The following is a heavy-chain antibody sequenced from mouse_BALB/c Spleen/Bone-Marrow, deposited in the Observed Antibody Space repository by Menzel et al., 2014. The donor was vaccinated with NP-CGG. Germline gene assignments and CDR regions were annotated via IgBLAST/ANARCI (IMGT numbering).Heavy chain of an antibody. V-gene: IGHV14-3*02. Sequence: EVQLQQSGAELVKPGASVKLPCTASGFNIKDTYMHWVKQRPEQGLEWIGRIDPANGNTKYDPKFQGKATITADTSSNTACLQLSSLTSEGAAVCYCARAGRGRYFDVWGAGTTVTVSS. D-gene: IGHD4-1*01. CDR3: ARAGRGRYFDV. CDR2: IDPANGNT. J-gene: IGHJ1*01. CDR1: GFNIKDTY.